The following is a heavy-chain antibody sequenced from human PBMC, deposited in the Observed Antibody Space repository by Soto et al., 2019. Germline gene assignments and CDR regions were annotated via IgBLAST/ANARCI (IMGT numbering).Heavy chain of an antibody. D-gene: IGHD6-13*01. CDR2: ISYDGSNK. Sequence: VGSLRLSCAASGLTFSSYGMHWVRQAPGKGLEWVAVISYDGSNKYYADSVKGRFTISRDNSKNTLYLQMNSLRAEDTAVYYCAKDDGYSSQTDYWGQGTLVTVS. CDR3: AKDDGYSSQTDY. J-gene: IGHJ4*02. CDR1: GLTFSSYG. V-gene: IGHV3-30*18.